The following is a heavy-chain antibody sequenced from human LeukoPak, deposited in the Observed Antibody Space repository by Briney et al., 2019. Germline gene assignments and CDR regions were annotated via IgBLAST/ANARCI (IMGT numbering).Heavy chain of an antibody. CDR3: TRRMIRGVITSALDN. Sequence: GESLKISCKGSGYIFTTYWIGWVRQMPGKGLEWMGIIYPGDSDTRYSPSFQGQVTISADKSISTAYLQWSSLEASDTAMYYCTRRMIRGVITSALDNWGQGTLVTVSS. V-gene: IGHV5-51*01. CDR2: IYPGDSDT. CDR1: GYIFTTYW. J-gene: IGHJ4*02. D-gene: IGHD3-10*01.